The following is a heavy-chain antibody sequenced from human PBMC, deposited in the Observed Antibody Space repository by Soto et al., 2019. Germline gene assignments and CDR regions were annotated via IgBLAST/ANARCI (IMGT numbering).Heavy chain of an antibody. CDR3: ARGRYSSGWDFDY. CDR1: GGPVSSGSYC. CDR2: IYHNGGT. J-gene: IGHJ4*02. V-gene: IGHV4-61*01. Sequence: SETLSLTCTVSGGPVSSGSYCWSWIRQPPGKGLEWIGYIYHNGGTNYNPSLKSRVTISVDTSKNQFSLKLSSVTAADTAVYYCARGRYSSGWDFDYWGQGTLVTVSS. D-gene: IGHD5-18*01.